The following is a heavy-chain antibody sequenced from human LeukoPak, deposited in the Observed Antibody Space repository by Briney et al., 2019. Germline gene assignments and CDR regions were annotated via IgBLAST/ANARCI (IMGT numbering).Heavy chain of an antibody. Sequence: ASVKVSCKASGGTFSGYAISWVRQAPGQGPEWMGGIIPIFGTANYAQKFQGRVTITTDESTSTAYMELSSLRSEDTAVYYCARVEMATTSFDYWGQGTLVTVSS. CDR2: IIPIFGTA. V-gene: IGHV1-69*05. J-gene: IGHJ4*02. D-gene: IGHD5-24*01. CDR3: ARVEMATTSFDY. CDR1: GGTFSGYA.